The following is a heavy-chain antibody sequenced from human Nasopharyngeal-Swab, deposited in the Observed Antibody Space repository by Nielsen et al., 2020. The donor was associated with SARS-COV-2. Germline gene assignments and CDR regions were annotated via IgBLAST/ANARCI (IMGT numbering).Heavy chain of an antibody. CDR3: ARLRWSPPRKSFDV. CDR2: INHSGIT. Sequence: SETLSLTCSVSGDSLAGSDYFWSWVRQPPGKGLECIGYINHSGITYYSPSLRGRQVMSVDTSKNQLSLELSSVTAADTAVYYCARLRWSPPRKSFDVWGQGLMVTVSP. J-gene: IGHJ3*01. V-gene: IGHV4-30-4*01. D-gene: IGHD4-23*01. CDR1: GDSLAGSDYF.